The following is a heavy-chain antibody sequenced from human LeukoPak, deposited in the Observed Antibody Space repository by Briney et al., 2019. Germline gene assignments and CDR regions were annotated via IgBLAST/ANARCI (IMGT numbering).Heavy chain of an antibody. D-gene: IGHD6-6*01. J-gene: IGHJ4*02. CDR2: IWYDGSNK. Sequence: GRSLRLSCAASGFAFSSYGMHWVRQAPGKGLEWVAVIWYDGSNKYYADSVKGRFTISRDNSKNTLYLQMNSLRAEDTAVYYCAKTGYSSSSGALDYFDYWGQGTLVTVSS. V-gene: IGHV3-33*06. CDR1: GFAFSSYG. CDR3: AKTGYSSSSGALDYFDY.